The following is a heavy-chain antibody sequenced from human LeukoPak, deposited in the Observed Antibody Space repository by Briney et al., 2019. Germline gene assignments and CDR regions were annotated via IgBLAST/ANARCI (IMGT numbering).Heavy chain of an antibody. J-gene: IGHJ4*02. V-gene: IGHV3-48*03. D-gene: IGHD3-22*01. Sequence: PGGSLRLSCAASGFTFSSYEMNWVRQAPGKGLEWVSYISSSGSTIYYAESVKGRFTISRDNAKNSLYLQMNSLRAEDTAVYYCARTSTYYYDSSGSLFDYWGQGTLVTVSA. CDR2: ISSSGSTI. CDR1: GFTFSSYE. CDR3: ARTSTYYYDSSGSLFDY.